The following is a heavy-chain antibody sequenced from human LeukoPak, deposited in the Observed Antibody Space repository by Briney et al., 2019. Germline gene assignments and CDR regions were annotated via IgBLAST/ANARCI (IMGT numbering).Heavy chain of an antibody. Sequence: ASVKVSCKAPGGTFSSYAISWVRQAPGQGLEWMGGIIPIFGTANYAQKFQGRVTITADESTSTAYMELSSLRSEDTAVYYCARDRYCSSTSCYYYFDYWGQGTLVTVSS. CDR3: ARDRYCSSTSCYYYFDY. J-gene: IGHJ4*02. CDR1: GGTFSSYA. D-gene: IGHD2-2*01. CDR2: IIPIFGTA. V-gene: IGHV1-69*13.